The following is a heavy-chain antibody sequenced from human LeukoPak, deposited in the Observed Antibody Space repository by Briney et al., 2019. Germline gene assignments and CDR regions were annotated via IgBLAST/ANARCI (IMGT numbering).Heavy chain of an antibody. CDR1: GGSISSYY. CDR3: ARDQRAGYCSSTSCYYYYGMDV. D-gene: IGHD2-2*01. J-gene: IGHJ6*02. Sequence: SETLSLTCTVSGGSISSYYWSWIRQPPGKGLEWIGYIYYSGSTNYNPSLKSRVTISVDTSKNQFSLKLSSVTAADTAVYYCARDQRAGYCSSTSCYYYYGMDVWGQGTTVTVSS. CDR2: IYYSGST. V-gene: IGHV4-59*01.